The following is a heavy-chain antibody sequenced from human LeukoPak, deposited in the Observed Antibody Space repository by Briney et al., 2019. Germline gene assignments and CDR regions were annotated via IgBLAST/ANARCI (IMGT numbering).Heavy chain of an antibody. CDR1: GGSISSGSYD. CDR2: IYTSGST. D-gene: IGHD2-2*01. V-gene: IGHV4-61*02. CDR3: ARMVPAAKGFDY. Sequence: SETLSLTCTVSGGSISSGSYDWYWIRQPAGKGLEWTGRIYTSGSTNYNPSLKSRVTMSVDTSKNQFSLKLSSVTAADTAVYYCARMVPAAKGFDYWGQGTLVTVSS. J-gene: IGHJ4*02.